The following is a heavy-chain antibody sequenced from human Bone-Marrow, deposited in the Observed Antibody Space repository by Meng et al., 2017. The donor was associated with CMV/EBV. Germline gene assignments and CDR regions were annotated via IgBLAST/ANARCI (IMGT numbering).Heavy chain of an antibody. CDR1: GYTFTGYY. D-gene: IGHD3-3*01. J-gene: IGHJ6*02. Sequence: ASVKVSCKASGYTFTGYYMHWVRQAPGQGLEWMGWISAYNGNTNYAQKLQGRVTMTTDTSTSTAYMELRSLRSDDTAVYYCARDMKYYDFWSGYYLGYYYYGMDVWGQGTTVTVSS. V-gene: IGHV1-18*04. CDR2: ISAYNGNT. CDR3: ARDMKYYDFWSGYYLGYYYYGMDV.